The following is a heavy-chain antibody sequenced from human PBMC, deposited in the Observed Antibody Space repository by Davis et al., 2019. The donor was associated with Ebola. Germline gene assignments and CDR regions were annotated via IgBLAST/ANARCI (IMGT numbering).Heavy chain of an antibody. D-gene: IGHD1-1*01. V-gene: IGHV3-30*04. Sequence: GGSLRLSCAASGFTFSRYAMHWVRQAPGKGLEWVAVISYDGSNKYYADSVKGRFTISRDNSKNTLYLQMNSLRTEDTAVYYCAKDQRMTYAFDIWGQGTMVTVSS. CDR3: AKDQRMTYAFDI. CDR2: ISYDGSNK. J-gene: IGHJ3*02. CDR1: GFTFSRYA.